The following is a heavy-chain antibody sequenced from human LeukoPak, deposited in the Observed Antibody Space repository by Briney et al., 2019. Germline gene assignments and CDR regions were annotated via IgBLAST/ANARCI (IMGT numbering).Heavy chain of an antibody. CDR3: ARVSPNTVTTLQYFDY. J-gene: IGHJ4*02. CDR1: GYTFTSYG. D-gene: IGHD4-17*01. Sequence: ASVKVSCKASGYTFTSYGISWVRQAPGQGLEWMGWISAYNGNTNYAQKLQGRVTMTTDTSTSTAYMELRSLRSDDTAVYYCARVSPNTVTTLQYFDYWGQGTLVTVSS. V-gene: IGHV1-18*01. CDR2: ISAYNGNT.